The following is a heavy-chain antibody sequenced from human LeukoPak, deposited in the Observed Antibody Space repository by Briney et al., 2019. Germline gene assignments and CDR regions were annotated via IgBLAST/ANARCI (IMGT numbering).Heavy chain of an antibody. V-gene: IGHV1-2*02. Sequence: ASVKVSCKASGYTFTGYYMHWVRQAPGQGLEWMGWINPNSGGTNYAQKFQGRVTMTRETSISTAYMELSRLRSDDTAVYYCATLKAAADTGWFDPWGQGTLVTVSS. D-gene: IGHD6-13*01. CDR2: INPNSGGT. J-gene: IGHJ5*02. CDR1: GYTFTGYY. CDR3: ATLKAAADTGWFDP.